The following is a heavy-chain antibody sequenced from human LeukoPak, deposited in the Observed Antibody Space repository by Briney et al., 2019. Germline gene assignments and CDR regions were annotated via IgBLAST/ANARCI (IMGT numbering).Heavy chain of an antibody. CDR2: IYTSGST. D-gene: IGHD2-2*02. V-gene: IGHV4-4*07. CDR3: ARTFYCSSTSCYRLAFDI. J-gene: IGHJ3*02. CDR1: GGSISSYY. Sequence: SETLSLTCTVSGGSISSYYWSWIRQPAGKGLEWIGCIYTSGSTNYNPSLKSRVTMSVDTSKNQFSLKLSSVTAADTAVYYCARTFYCSSTSCYRLAFDIWGQGIMVTVSS.